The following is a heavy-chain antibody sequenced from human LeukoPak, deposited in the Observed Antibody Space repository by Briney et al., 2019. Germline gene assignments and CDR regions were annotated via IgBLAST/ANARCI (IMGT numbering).Heavy chain of an antibody. Sequence: ASVKVSCKASGYTFTGYYMHWVRQAPGQGLEWVGWINPNSGGTNYAQKFQGRVTMTRDTSISTAYMELSRLRSDDTAVYYCARVRVLRFLEWLLIYWGQGTLVTVSS. D-gene: IGHD3-3*01. V-gene: IGHV1-2*02. J-gene: IGHJ4*02. CDR3: ARVRVLRFLEWLLIY. CDR1: GYTFTGYY. CDR2: INPNSGGT.